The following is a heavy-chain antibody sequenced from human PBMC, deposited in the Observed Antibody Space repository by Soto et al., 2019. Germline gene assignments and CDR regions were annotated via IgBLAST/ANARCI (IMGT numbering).Heavy chain of an antibody. J-gene: IGHJ6*02. V-gene: IGHV3-48*03. CDR3: ARERDDFREYGMDV. CDR2: ISSSGSTI. Sequence: PGGSLRLSCAASGFTFSSYEMNWVRQAPGKGLEWVSYISSSGSTIYYADSVKGRFTISRDNAKNSLYLQMNSLRAEDTAVYYCARERDDFREYGMDVWGQGTTVTVSS. CDR1: GFTFSSYE. D-gene: IGHD3-3*01.